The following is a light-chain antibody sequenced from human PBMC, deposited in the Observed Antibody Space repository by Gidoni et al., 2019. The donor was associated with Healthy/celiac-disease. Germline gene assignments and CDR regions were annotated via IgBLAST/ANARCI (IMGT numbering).Light chain of an antibody. V-gene: IGKV3-11*01. CDR2: DAS. J-gene: IGKJ2*01. Sequence: EIVLTQSPATLSLSPGERATLSCRASQSVSSYLAWYQQKPGQAPRLLIYDASSGSGTDFTLTISSLEPEDFAVYYCQQRSNWPLYTFGQXTKLEIK. CDR3: QQRSNWPLYT. CDR1: QSVSSY.